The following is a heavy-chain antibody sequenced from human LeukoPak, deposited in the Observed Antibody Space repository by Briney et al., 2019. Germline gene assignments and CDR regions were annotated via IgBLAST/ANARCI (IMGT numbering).Heavy chain of an antibody. V-gene: IGHV3-30*04. CDR3: ARHFTTGSIDH. Sequence: PGGSLRLSCAASGFILSTYDMHWVRQPPGKGLEWLAFISREGSIKYHADSVRGRFTLSRDNSHNTLYLQMNSLRAEDTAVYYCARHFTTGSIDHWGQGNLVTVSS. CDR1: GFILSTYD. D-gene: IGHD3-9*01. J-gene: IGHJ4*02. CDR2: ISREGSIK.